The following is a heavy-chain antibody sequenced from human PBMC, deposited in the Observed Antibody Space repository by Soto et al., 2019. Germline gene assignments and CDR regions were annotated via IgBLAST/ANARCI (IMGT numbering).Heavy chain of an antibody. Sequence: SVRVSCKASGGTFSSYAISWVRQAPGQGLEWMGGIIPIFGTANYAQKFQGRVTITADESTSTAYMELSSLRSEDTAVYYCAREGSNPHFFDYWGQGTLVTVSS. D-gene: IGHD7-27*01. J-gene: IGHJ4*02. V-gene: IGHV1-69*13. CDR1: GGTFSSYA. CDR2: IIPIFGTA. CDR3: AREGSNPHFFDY.